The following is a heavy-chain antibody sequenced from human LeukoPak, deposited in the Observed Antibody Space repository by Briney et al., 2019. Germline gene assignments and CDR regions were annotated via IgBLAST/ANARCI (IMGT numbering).Heavy chain of an antibody. V-gene: IGHV3-7*03. CDR2: INSDGSEG. Sequence: GGSLRLSCAVSGFTFSGLWMSWSRQAPGKGLEWVASINSDGSEGYYADVVKGRFTISRDNAKNSLYLQINSPRAEDTAVYYCAKDQNTVATAPFDYWGLGTLVTVSS. CDR3: AKDQNTVATAPFDY. J-gene: IGHJ4*02. CDR1: GFTFSGLW. D-gene: IGHD4-17*01.